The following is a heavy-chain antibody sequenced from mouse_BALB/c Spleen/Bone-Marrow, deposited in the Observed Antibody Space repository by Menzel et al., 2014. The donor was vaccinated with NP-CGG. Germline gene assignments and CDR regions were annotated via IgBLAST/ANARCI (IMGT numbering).Heavy chain of an antibody. CDR3: ARVSYDYFDD. D-gene: IGHD2-4*01. CDR2: ISDGGSYT. Sequence: EVKLMESGGGLVKPGGSLKLSCAASGFTFSDYYMYWVRQTPEKRLEWVATISDGGSYTYYPDSVKGRFTISRDNAKNNLYLQMSSLKSEDTAMYYCARVSYDYFDDWGQSTTLTVSS. J-gene: IGHJ2*01. V-gene: IGHV5-4*02. CDR1: GFTFSDYY.